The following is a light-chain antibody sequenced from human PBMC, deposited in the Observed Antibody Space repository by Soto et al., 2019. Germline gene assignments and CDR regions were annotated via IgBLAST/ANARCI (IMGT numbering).Light chain of an antibody. CDR2: NNN. CDR3: AAWDDSLKGWV. CDR1: SANIGSHS. V-gene: IGLV1-44*01. Sequence: QPVLTQPPSASGTPGQRVTISCSGSSANIGSHSVHWYQQLPTTAPKLLIQNNNQRPSGVPDRFTGSKSGTSAALAISGLQSEDEADYYCAAWDDSLKGWVFGGGTKLTVL. J-gene: IGLJ3*02.